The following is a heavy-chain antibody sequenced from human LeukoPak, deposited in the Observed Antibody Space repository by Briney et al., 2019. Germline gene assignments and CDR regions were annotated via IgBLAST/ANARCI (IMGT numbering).Heavy chain of an antibody. CDR2: ISSNGDNT. Sequence: GGSLRLSCSVSGFTFIIYVMHWVRQAPGKGLEYVSAISSNGDNTYYADSVKGRFTISRDNSKNTLYLQMSSLRADDTAVYYCVRGTGYWGQGTLVTVSS. J-gene: IGHJ4*02. CDR1: GFTFIIYV. CDR3: VRGTGY. V-gene: IGHV3-64D*06.